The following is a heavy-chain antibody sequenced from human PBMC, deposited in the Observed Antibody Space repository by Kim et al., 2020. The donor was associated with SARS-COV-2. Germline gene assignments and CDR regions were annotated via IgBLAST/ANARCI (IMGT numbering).Heavy chain of an antibody. J-gene: IGHJ6*02. CDR3: ARDLGAMVRGVSRDYYYYGMDV. CDR1: GGSISSYY. Sequence: SETLSLTCTVSGGSISSYYWSWIRQPPGKGLEWIGYIYYSGSTNYNPSLKSRVTISVDTSKNQFSLKLSSVTAADTAVYYCARDLGAMVRGVSRDYYYYGMDVWGQGTTVTVSS. V-gene: IGHV4-59*01. CDR2: IYYSGST. D-gene: IGHD3-10*01.